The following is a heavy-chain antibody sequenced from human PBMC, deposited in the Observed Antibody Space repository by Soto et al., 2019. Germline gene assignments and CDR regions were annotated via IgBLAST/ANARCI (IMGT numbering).Heavy chain of an antibody. CDR3: ARGDWEVHSEGRDNWFDP. CDR1: GGTFGSFA. CDR2: ITPIYGTP. J-gene: IGHJ5*02. Sequence: QVQLVQSGAEVKKPGSSVKVSCKASGGTFGSFAISWVRQAPGQGLEWMGGITPIYGTPNYAQKFQGRVTITADESTNTAYMDLSSLRSEDTAVYYCARGDWEVHSEGRDNWFDPWGQGTLVTVSP. V-gene: IGHV1-69*01. D-gene: IGHD1-26*01.